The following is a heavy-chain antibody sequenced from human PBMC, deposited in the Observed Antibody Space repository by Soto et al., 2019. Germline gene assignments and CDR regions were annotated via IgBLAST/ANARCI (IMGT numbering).Heavy chain of an antibody. D-gene: IGHD6-13*01. CDR2: IIPIFGTA. Sequence: SVKVSCKASGGTFSSYAISWVRQAPGQGLEWMGGIIPIFGTANYAQKFQGRVTITADESTSTAYMELSSLRSEDTAVYYCARDRRRYSGSWYHPSNWFDRGGQGSRITVS. V-gene: IGHV1-69*13. CDR1: GGTFSSYA. J-gene: IGHJ5*02. CDR3: ARDRRRYSGSWYHPSNWFDR.